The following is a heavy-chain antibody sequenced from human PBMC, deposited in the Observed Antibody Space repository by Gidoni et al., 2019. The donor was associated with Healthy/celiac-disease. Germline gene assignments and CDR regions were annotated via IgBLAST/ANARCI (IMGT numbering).Heavy chain of an antibody. Sequence: QVQLQESGPGLVKPSQTLSLTCTVSGGSISSGSYYWSWIRQPAGKGLEWIGRIYTSGSTNYNPSLKSRVTISVDTSKNQFSLKLSSVTAADTAVYYCAREDSSGLYGGGWFDPWGQGTLVTVSS. D-gene: IGHD6-19*01. CDR1: GGSISSGSYY. V-gene: IGHV4-61*02. CDR2: IYTSGST. CDR3: AREDSSGLYGGGWFDP. J-gene: IGHJ5*02.